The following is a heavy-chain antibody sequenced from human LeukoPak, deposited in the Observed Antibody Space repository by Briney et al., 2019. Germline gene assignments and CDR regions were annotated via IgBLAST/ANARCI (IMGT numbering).Heavy chain of an antibody. CDR3: ASTVVVIGAFDI. CDR2: IYHSGST. V-gene: IGHV4-38-2*02. CDR1: GYSISSGYY. J-gene: IGHJ3*02. Sequence: SETLSLTCTVSGYSISSGYYWGWIRQPPGKGLEWIGSIYHSGSTYYNPSLKSRVTISVDTSKNQFSLKLSSVTAADTAVYYCASTVVVIGAFDIWGQGTMVTVSS. D-gene: IGHD3-22*01.